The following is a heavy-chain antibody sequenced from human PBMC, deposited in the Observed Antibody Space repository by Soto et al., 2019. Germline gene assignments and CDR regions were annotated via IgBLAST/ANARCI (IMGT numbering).Heavy chain of an antibody. Sequence: QVQLVQSGPEVKKPGASVKVSCKTSGYVFISYGISWVRQAPGHGLEWVGWISAYTGKADYAQKFQGRVTMTTEISTSTAFLELWSLRSDDTAVYYCARDQRYYGSGSYHSDNWGQGTLVTVSS. D-gene: IGHD3-10*01. J-gene: IGHJ4*02. CDR3: ARDQRYYGSGSYHSDN. CDR2: ISAYTGKA. CDR1: GYVFISYG. V-gene: IGHV1-18*04.